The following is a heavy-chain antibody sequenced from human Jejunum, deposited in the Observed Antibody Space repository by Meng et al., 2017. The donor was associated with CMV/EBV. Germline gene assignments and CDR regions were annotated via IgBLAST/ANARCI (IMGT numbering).Heavy chain of an antibody. CDR1: FCYFP. J-gene: IGHJ3*02. CDR2: ISYSGSNA. CDR3: ARGANILVVPTAMRDAFDI. V-gene: IGHV3-30-3*01. Sequence: FCYFPIPWVPPAPGKGRGWFAVISYSGSNAYHADSVRGRFTVSRDNSKNTLYLQMNSLRVEDTAVYYCARGANILVVPTAMRDAFDIWGQGAMVTVSS. D-gene: IGHD2-2*01.